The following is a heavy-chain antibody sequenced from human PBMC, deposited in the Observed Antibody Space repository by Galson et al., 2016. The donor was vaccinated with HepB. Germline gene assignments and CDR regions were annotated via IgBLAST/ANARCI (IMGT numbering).Heavy chain of an antibody. V-gene: IGHV4-59*02. CDR3: ERNAVLKVFHGMDV. D-gene: IGHD2-2*01. CDR1: GVAVRTNY. J-gene: IGHJ6*02. Sequence: SETLSLTCSVSGVAVRTNYWSWVRHLPGKGLEWLGYISYSGTADYNPSLKSRVSISMDKSKNQVSLKLNSTTAADTAVYYCERNAVLKVFHGMDVWGPGTTVTVSS. CDR2: ISYSGTA.